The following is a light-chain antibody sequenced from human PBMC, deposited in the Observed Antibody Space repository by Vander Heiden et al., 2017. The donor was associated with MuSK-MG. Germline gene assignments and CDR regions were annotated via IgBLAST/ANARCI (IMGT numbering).Light chain of an antibody. CDR2: AAS. CDR1: QGISTW. CDR3: QQADRFPPT. V-gene: IGKV1-12*01. Sequence: PMTQSPSSVSASVGDRVTITCRASQGISTWLAWYQQKPGKAPKLLIYAASRLQSGVPARFSGSGSGTHFTLTISGLQPEDFAVYFCQQADRFPPTFGQGTKLEIK. J-gene: IGKJ2*01.